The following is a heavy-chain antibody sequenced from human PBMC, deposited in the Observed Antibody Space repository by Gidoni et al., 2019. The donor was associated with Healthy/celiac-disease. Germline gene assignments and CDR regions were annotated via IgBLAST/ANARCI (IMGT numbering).Heavy chain of an antibody. D-gene: IGHD6-6*01. Sequence: QVQLVQSGAEVKKPGSSVKVPCKPPGGTFSSYSISWARQAPGQGLEWMGGIIPILGTANYAQKFQGRVTITADKSTSTAYMELSGLGSEDTAVYYCARGGIWQLARNWFDPWGQGTLVTVSS. CDR1: GGTFSSYS. V-gene: IGHV1-69*06. CDR3: ARGGIWQLARNWFDP. CDR2: IIPILGTA. J-gene: IGHJ5*02.